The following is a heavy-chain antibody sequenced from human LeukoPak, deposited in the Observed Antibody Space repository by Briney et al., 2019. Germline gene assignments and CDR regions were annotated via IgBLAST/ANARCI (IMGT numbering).Heavy chain of an antibody. CDR2: IYTSGST. CDR3: ARDQGSWYYYYYMDV. J-gene: IGHJ6*03. CDR1: GGSISSGSYY. V-gene: IGHV4-61*02. Sequence: PSETLSLTCTVSGGSISSGSYYWSWIRQPAGKGLEWIGRIYTSGSTNYNPSLKSRVTISVDTSKNQFSLKLSSVTAADTAVYYCARDQGSWYYYYYMDVWGKGTTVTVSS. D-gene: IGHD2-15*01.